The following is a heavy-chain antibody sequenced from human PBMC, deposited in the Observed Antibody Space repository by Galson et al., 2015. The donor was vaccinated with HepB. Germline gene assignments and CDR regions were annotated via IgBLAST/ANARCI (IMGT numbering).Heavy chain of an antibody. D-gene: IGHD3-10*01. V-gene: IGHV3-23*01. CDR2: ISGSGGST. CDR1: GFTFSSYA. J-gene: IGHJ3*02. Sequence: SLRLSCAASGFTFSSYAMSWVRQAPGKGLEWVSAISGSGGSTYYADSVKGRFTISRDNSKNTLYLQMNSLRAEDTAVYYCAKTFPDLWFGELLDAFDIWGQGTMVTVSS. CDR3: AKTFPDLWFGELLDAFDI.